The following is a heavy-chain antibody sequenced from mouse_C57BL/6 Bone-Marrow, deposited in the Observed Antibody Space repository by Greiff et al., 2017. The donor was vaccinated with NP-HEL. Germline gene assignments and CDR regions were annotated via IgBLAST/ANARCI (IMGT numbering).Heavy chain of an antibody. CDR1: GYTFTSYW. V-gene: IGHV1-72*01. D-gene: IGHD2-12*01. CDR2: IDPNSGGT. Sequence: QVHVKQPGAELVKPGASVKLSCKASGYTFTSYWMHWVKQRPGRGLEWIGRIDPNSGGTKYNEKFKSKATLTVDKPSSTAYMQLSSLTSEDSAVYYCARLRQNFDVWGTGTTVTVSS. J-gene: IGHJ1*03. CDR3: ARLRQNFDV.